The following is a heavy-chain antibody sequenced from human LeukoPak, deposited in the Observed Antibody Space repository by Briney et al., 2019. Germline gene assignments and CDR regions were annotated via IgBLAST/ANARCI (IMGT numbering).Heavy chain of an antibody. D-gene: IGHD3-10*01. CDR1: GFSFSIYW. CDR3: ARDRVFSYYGSGSYGPVDV. V-gene: IGHV3-7*01. Sequence: PGGSLRLSCAASGFSFSIYWMSWIRQTPGKGLEYVANIESNGGDKYYVDSVKGRFTISRDNSKNTLYLQMNSLRFEDTAVYYCARDRVFSYYGSGSYGPVDVWGKGTTVTVSS. CDR2: IESNGGDK. J-gene: IGHJ6*04.